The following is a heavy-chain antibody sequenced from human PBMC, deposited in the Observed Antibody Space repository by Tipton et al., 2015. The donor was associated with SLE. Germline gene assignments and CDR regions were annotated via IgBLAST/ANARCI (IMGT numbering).Heavy chain of an antibody. V-gene: IGHV4-39*07. CDR3: ARDRRARLEGDAFDI. J-gene: IGHJ3*02. CDR1: GGSISSSSYY. CDR2: IYYSGST. D-gene: IGHD1-1*01. Sequence: LXLSCTVSGGSISSSSYYWGWIRQPPGKGLEWIGSIYYSGSTYDNPSLKSRVTISVDTSKNQFSLKLSSVTAEDTAVYYCARDRRARLEGDAFDIWGQGTMVTVSS.